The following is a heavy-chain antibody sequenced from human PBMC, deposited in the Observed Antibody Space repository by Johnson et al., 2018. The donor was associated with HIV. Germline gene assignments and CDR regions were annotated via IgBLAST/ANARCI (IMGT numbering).Heavy chain of an antibody. CDR1: GFAFSSYA. CDR3: AKDLEEGQQWLIGAFDI. J-gene: IGHJ3*02. D-gene: IGHD6-19*01. V-gene: IGHV3-30*04. CDR2: ISYDGTSK. Sequence: QVQLVESGGGVVQPGRSLRLSCAASGFAFSSYAMHWVRQAPGKGLEWVAVISYDGTSKYQADSVKGRFTISRDNSKNTLYLQMNSLRAEDTAVYYCAKDLEEGQQWLIGAFDIWGQGTMVTVSS.